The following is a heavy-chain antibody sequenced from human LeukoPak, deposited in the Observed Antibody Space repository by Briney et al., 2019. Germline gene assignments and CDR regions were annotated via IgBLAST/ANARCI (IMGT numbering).Heavy chain of an antibody. Sequence: GAPVKVSCKASGYTFTSYGVSWVRQAPGQGLEWMGWISAYNGKTNYAQKLQGRVTMTTDTSTSTAYMELRSLRSDDTAVYYCARDVAGLIDYWGQGTLVTVSS. V-gene: IGHV1-18*01. D-gene: IGHD2-15*01. J-gene: IGHJ4*02. CDR2: ISAYNGKT. CDR3: ARDVAGLIDY. CDR1: GYTFTSYG.